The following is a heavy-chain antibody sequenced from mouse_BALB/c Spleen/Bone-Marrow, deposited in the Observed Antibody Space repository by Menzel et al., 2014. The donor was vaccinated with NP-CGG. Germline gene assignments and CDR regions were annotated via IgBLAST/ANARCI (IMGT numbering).Heavy chain of an antibody. J-gene: IGHJ2*01. D-gene: IGHD2-14*01. Sequence: VKLVESGSVLVRPGASVKVSCKASGYTFTNSWMHWAKQRSGQGLEWIGEIHPNSGNTNYNEKFKGKATLTVDTSSSTAYVGLSSLTSEDSAVYYCARHHRYAYYFDYWAQCPTLTLSS. CDR1: GYTFTNSW. V-gene: IGHV1S130*01. CDR3: ARHHRYAYYFDY. CDR2: IHPNSGNT.